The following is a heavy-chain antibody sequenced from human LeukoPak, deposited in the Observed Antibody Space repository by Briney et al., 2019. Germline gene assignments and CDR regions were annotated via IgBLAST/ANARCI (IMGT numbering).Heavy chain of an antibody. J-gene: IGHJ6*04. Sequence: GGSLRLSCAASGFTFSSYAMSWVRQAPGKGLVWVSCINPDGTSTSYVDSVKGRFTISRDNAKNTLYLQMNSLRAEDTAVYYCASAIVWYMDVWGKGTTVTVSS. CDR3: ASAIVWYMDV. D-gene: IGHD2-15*01. CDR1: GFTFSSYA. CDR2: INPDGTST. V-gene: IGHV3-74*01.